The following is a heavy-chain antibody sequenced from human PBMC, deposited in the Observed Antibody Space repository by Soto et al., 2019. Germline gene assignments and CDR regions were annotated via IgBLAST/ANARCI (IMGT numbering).Heavy chain of an antibody. V-gene: IGHV3-73*01. CDR2: IRSKDNNYAT. CDR1: GFPFSGSA. J-gene: IGHJ5*02. Sequence: SLRLSCAASGFPFSGSAIHWVRQASGKGLEWVGRIRSKDNNYATAYAASVKGRFTVSRDDSKNTAYLQMDSLKIEDTAMYYCTRFSMDLLRGLDPWGQGTLVTVSS. D-gene: IGHD2-15*01. CDR3: TRFSMDLLRGLDP.